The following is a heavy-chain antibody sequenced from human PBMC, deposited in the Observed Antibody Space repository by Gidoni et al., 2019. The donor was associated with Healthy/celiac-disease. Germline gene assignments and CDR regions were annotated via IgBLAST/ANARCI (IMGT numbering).Heavy chain of an antibody. CDR1: GGTFSSYT. J-gene: IGHJ4*02. CDR3: ARSYDFWSGQLPTEALPFDY. Sequence: QVQLVQSGAEVKKPGSSVKVSCKASGGTFSSYTISWVRQAPGQGLEWMGRIIPILGIANYAQKFQGRVTITADKSTSTAYMELSSLRSEDTAVYYCARSYDFWSGQLPTEALPFDYWGQGTLVTVSS. V-gene: IGHV1-69*02. CDR2: IIPILGIA. D-gene: IGHD3-3*01.